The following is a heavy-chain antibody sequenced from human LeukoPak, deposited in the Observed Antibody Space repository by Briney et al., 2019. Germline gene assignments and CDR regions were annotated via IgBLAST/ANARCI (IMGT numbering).Heavy chain of an antibody. J-gene: IGHJ6*02. D-gene: IGHD1-26*01. Sequence: GGSLRLSCAASGFTFSSYAMSWVRQAPGKGLEWVSAISGSGGSTYYADSVKGRFTISRDNSKNTLYLQMNSLRAEDTAVYYCAKIPVGNYYYYGMDAWGQGTTVTVSS. V-gene: IGHV3-23*01. CDR3: AKIPVGNYYYYGMDA. CDR2: ISGSGGST. CDR1: GFTFSSYA.